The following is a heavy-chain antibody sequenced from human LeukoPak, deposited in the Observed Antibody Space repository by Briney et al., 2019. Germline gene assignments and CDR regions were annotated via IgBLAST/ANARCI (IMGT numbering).Heavy chain of an antibody. Sequence: SETCLHLHCLWWLHQYLLLELIRPPPGEGMEWIGYIDYRGSTNYNPSLKTRVTISVDTSKNQFSLKLSSVTAADTALYYCARGASPVAGPKWGQGTLVTVSS. CDR2: IDYRGST. J-gene: IGHJ4*02. CDR1: WLHQYLL. D-gene: IGHD6-19*01. CDR3: ARGASPVAGPK. V-gene: IGHV4-59*01.